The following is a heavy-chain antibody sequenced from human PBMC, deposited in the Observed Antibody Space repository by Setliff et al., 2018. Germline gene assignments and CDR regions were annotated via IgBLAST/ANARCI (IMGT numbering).Heavy chain of an antibody. CDR2: ISAYNGDT. Sequence: RASVKVSCKASSYTFSSYGISWVRQAPGQGLEWMGWISAYNGDTNYAQNLQGRVTMTTDTSTSTAYMELRSLRSDDTAVYYCARDRRNIVVAVVNAAFDIWGQGTMVTVSS. D-gene: IGHD2-15*01. J-gene: IGHJ3*02. CDR1: SYTFSSYG. CDR3: ARDRRNIVVAVVNAAFDI. V-gene: IGHV1-18*01.